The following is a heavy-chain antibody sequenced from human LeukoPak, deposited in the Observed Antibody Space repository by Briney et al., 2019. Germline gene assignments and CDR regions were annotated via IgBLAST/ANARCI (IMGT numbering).Heavy chain of an antibody. D-gene: IGHD1-26*01. CDR3: ARVPRRIVGATLFDY. CDR2: INPNSGGT. CDR1: GYTFTGYY. Sequence: GASVKVSCKASGYTFTGYYMHWVRQAPGQGLEWMGWINPNSGGTNYAQKFQGRVTMTRDTSISTAYMELSRLRSDDTAVYYCARVPRRIVGATLFDYWGQGTLVTVSS. V-gene: IGHV1-2*02. J-gene: IGHJ4*02.